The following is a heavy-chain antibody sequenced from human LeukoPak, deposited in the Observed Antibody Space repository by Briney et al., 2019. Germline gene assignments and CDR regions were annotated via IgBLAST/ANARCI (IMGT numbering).Heavy chain of an antibody. CDR3: AKDQGIAVGWEGYFDL. Sequence: QPSRSLRLSCAASGFTFDDYAMHWVRQAPGKGLEWVSGISWNSGSIGYADSVKGRFTISRDNAKNSLYLQMNSLRAEDTALYYCAKDQGIAVGWEGYFDLWGRGTLVTVSS. D-gene: IGHD6-19*01. CDR2: ISWNSGSI. J-gene: IGHJ2*01. V-gene: IGHV3-9*01. CDR1: GFTFDDYA.